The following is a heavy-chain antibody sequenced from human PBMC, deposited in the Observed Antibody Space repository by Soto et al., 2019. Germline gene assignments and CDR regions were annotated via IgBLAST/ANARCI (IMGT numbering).Heavy chain of an antibody. CDR2: IIPILGIA. V-gene: IGHV1-69*02. D-gene: IGHD3-22*01. J-gene: IGHJ3*02. CDR3: ASTEFETITMIVVTPDAFDI. Sequence: SVKVSCKASGGTFSSYTISSVRQAPGQGLEWMGRIIPILGIANYAQKFQGRVTITADKSTSTAYMELSSLRSEDTAVYYCASTEFETITMIVVTPDAFDIWGQGTMVTVSS. CDR1: GGTFSSYT.